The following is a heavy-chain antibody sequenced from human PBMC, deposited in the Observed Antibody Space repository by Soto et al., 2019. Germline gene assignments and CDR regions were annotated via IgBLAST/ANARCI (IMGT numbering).Heavy chain of an antibody. Sequence: GDSLKISCKGTGYRFTSYGIGWGRQMPGKGLEWMGIIYPGDSDTRYSPSFQGQVTISADKSISTAYLQWSSLKASDTAMYYCARQESYNSYYHYGMDVWGQGTTVNVSS. CDR1: GYRFTSYG. CDR2: IYPGDSDT. J-gene: IGHJ6*02. D-gene: IGHD1-1*01. V-gene: IGHV5-51*01. CDR3: ARQESYNSYYHYGMDV.